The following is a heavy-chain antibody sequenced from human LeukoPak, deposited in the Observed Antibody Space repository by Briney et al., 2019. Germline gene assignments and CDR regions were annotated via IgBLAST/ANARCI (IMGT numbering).Heavy chain of an antibody. CDR1: GYSFTSYG. Sequence: GASVKVSCKASGYSFTSYGISWVRQAPGQGLEWMGWISAYNSNTNYAQNLQGRVTMTTDTSTSTVYLDLGSLRSDDTAVYYCARAAGGGYFDFWGQGTLVTVSS. D-gene: IGHD6-13*01. J-gene: IGHJ4*02. V-gene: IGHV1-18*01. CDR3: ARAAGGGYFDF. CDR2: ISAYNSNT.